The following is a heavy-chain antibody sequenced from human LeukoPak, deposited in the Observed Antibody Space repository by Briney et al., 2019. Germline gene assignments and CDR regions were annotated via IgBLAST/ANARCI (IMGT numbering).Heavy chain of an antibody. CDR1: GGSISSSSYY. V-gene: IGHV4-39*07. D-gene: IGHD3-22*01. Sequence: PSETLSLTCTVSGGSISSSSYYWGWIRQPPGKGLEWIGSIYYSGSTNYNPSPKSRVTISVDTSKNQFSLKLSSVTAADTAVYYCARDRGYYYDSSGYWPDSWYYYGMDVWGQGTTVTVSS. CDR2: IYYSGST. J-gene: IGHJ6*02. CDR3: ARDRGYYYDSSGYWPDSWYYYGMDV.